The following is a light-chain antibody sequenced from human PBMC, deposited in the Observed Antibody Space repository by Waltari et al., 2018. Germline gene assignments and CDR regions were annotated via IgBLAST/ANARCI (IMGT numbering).Light chain of an antibody. CDR3: MILHNNAVV. CDR1: SGINAATSR. J-gene: IGLJ3*02. Sequence: QAVLSQPAPLSASPGASARLTCTLRSGINAATSRLYWSQPRPGSPPQFLVRYRSDSDNQQGSGVPSRFSGSKDTAANAGILLSSWLQSEDGADYYCMILHNNAVVFGGGTKLTVL. CDR2: YRSDSDN. V-gene: IGLV5-45*01.